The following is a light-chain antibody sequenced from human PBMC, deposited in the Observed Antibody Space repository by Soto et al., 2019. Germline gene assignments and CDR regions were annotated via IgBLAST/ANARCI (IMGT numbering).Light chain of an antibody. CDR3: QQYGSSIT. Sequence: EIVLTQSPGTLSLSPGERATLSCRASQSVSSSYLAWYQQKPGQAPRLLIYGASNRATGIPDRFSGSVSGTDFSLTISRLESEEFAVYYCQQYGSSITVGQGTRLEIK. V-gene: IGKV3-20*01. J-gene: IGKJ5*01. CDR2: GAS. CDR1: QSVSSSY.